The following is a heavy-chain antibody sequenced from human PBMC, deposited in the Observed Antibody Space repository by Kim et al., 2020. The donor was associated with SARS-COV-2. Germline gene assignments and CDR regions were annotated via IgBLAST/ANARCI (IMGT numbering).Heavy chain of an antibody. V-gene: IGHV4-39*01. CDR1: GGSISSSSYY. CDR2: IYYSGST. D-gene: IGHD2-2*01. CDR3: ARHQDIVVVPAAMWLAAGHYYYYGMDV. J-gene: IGHJ6*02. Sequence: ETLSLTCTVSGGSISSSSYYWGWIRQPPGKGLEWIGSIYYSGSTYYNPSLKSRVTISVDTSKNQFSLKLSSVTAADTAVYYCARHQDIVVVPAAMWLAAGHYYYYGMDVWGQGTTVTVSS.